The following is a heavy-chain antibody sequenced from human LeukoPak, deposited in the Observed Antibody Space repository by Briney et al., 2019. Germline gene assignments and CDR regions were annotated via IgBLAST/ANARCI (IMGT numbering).Heavy chain of an antibody. J-gene: IGHJ4*02. CDR2: INPSGGST. D-gene: IGHD3-22*01. Sequence: ASVKVSCKASGYTFTSHYMHWVRQAPGQGLEWMGIINPSGGSTSYAQKFQGRVTMTRDTSTSTVYMELSSLRSEDTAVYYCARDQEDSSGYYLPSYWGQGTLVTVSS. CDR3: ARDQEDSSGYYLPSY. CDR1: GYTFTSHY. V-gene: IGHV1-46*01.